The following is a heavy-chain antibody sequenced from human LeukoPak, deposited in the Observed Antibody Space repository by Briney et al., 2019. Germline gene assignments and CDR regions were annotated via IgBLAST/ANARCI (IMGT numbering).Heavy chain of an antibody. Sequence: GGSLRLSCAASGFTFSSYGMHWVRQAPGKGLEWVAVISYDGSNKYYADSVKGRFTISRDNSKNTLYLQMNSLRAEDTAVYYCAKDVGATHYGMDVWGQGTTVTVSS. CDR2: ISYDGSNK. D-gene: IGHD1-26*01. CDR3: AKDVGATHYGMDV. J-gene: IGHJ6*02. CDR1: GFTFSSYG. V-gene: IGHV3-30*18.